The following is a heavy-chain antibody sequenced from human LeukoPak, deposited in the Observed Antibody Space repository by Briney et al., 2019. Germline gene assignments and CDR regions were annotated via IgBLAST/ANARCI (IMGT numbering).Heavy chain of an antibody. J-gene: IGHJ4*02. CDR3: ARGPHMAAAGTLGDY. Sequence: GGSLRLSCAASGFTFSSYGMHWVRQAPGKGLEWVAFIRYDGSNKYYADSVKGRFTISRDNSKNTLYLQMNSLRAEDTAVYYCARGPHMAAAGTLGDYWGQGTLVTVSS. V-gene: IGHV3-30*02. D-gene: IGHD6-13*01. CDR2: IRYDGSNK. CDR1: GFTFSSYG.